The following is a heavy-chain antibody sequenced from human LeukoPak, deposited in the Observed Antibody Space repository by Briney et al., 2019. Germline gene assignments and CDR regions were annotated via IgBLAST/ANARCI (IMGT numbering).Heavy chain of an antibody. Sequence: ASETLSLTCTVSGGSISSYYWSWIRQPPGKGLEWIGYIYYSGSTNYNPSLKSRVTISVDTSKNQFSLKLSPVTAADTAVYYCARRDWYFDLWGRGTLVTVSS. CDR1: GGSISSYY. J-gene: IGHJ2*01. CDR3: ARRDWYFDL. CDR2: IYYSGST. V-gene: IGHV4-59*08.